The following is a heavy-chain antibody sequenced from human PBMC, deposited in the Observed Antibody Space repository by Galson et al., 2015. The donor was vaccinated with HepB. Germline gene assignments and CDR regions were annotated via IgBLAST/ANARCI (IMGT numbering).Heavy chain of an antibody. CDR2: ISSSSSYI. CDR3: ARGGSSSSWGGDY. D-gene: IGHD6-13*01. V-gene: IGHV3-21*01. Sequence: SLRLSCAASGFTFSRYSMNWVRQAPGKGLEWVSSISSSSSYIYYADSVKGRFTISRDNAKNSLYLQMNSLRAEDTAVYYCARGGSSSSWGGDYWGQGTLVTVSS. CDR1: GFTFSRYS. J-gene: IGHJ4*02.